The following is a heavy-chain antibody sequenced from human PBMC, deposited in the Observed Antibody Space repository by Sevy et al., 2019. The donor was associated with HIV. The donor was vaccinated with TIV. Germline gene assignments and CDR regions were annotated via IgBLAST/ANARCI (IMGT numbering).Heavy chain of an antibody. D-gene: IGHD4-17*01. V-gene: IGHV1-2*02. CDR2: INSDSGVT. J-gene: IGHJ6*02. CDR1: GYIFTDYY. Sequence: ASVKVSCKASGYIFTDYYIHWVRQAPGQGLEWMAWINSDSGVTNYAQKFQGEVTVTRDTSLSTAYLELTRLKSNDTAMYDCARLTTQPTSDLYGMDVWGQGTTVTVSS. CDR3: ARLTTQPTSDLYGMDV.